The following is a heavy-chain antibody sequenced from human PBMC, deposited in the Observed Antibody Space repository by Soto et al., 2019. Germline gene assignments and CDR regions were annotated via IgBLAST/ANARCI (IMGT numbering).Heavy chain of an antibody. CDR1: GFTFSSYC. CDR2: ISYDGSNK. D-gene: IGHD3-3*01. Sequence: SGGSLRLSGAASGFTFSSYCIHWVRQAPCKGLEWVAVISYDGSNKYYADSVKGRFTISRDNSKNTLYLQMNSLRAEDTAVYYCAKGDDYDFWRGYYDAFDIWGQGTMVTV. V-gene: IGHV3-30*18. J-gene: IGHJ3*02. CDR3: AKGDDYDFWRGYYDAFDI.